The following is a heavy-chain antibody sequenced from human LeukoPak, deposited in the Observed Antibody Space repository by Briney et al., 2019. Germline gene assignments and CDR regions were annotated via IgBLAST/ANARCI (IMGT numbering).Heavy chain of an antibody. CDR2: IIPIFGTA. V-gene: IGHV1-69*06. CDR3: ALFRGGHDPSPLGY. Sequence: SVKVSCKASGGTFSSYAISWVRQAPGQGREWMGGIIPIFGTANYAQKFQGRVTITADKSTSTAYMELSSLRSEDTAVYYCALFRGGHDPSPLGYWGQGTLVTVSS. J-gene: IGHJ4*02. CDR1: GGTFSSYA. D-gene: IGHD5-12*01.